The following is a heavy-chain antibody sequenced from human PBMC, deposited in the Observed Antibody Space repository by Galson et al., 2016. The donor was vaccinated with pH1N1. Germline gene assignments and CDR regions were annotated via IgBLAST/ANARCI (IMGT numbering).Heavy chain of an antibody. CDR2: TYYRSKWYN. CDR1: GDSVSSTNCA. J-gene: IGHJ6*02. V-gene: IGHV6-1*01. CDR3: ARDPGSTLFHNYGMDV. Sequence: CAISGDSVSSTNCAWDWIRQSPSRGLEWLGRTYYRSKWYNDYAVSVQSRITINPDTSKNQLSLHLNSVTPEDTAVYYCARDPGSTLFHNYGMDVWGQGTTVIVSS. D-gene: IGHD3-10*01.